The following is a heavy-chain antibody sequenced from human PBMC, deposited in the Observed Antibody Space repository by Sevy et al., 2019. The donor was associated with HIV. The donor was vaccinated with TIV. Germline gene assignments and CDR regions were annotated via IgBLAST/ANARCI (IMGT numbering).Heavy chain of an antibody. V-gene: IGHV3-23*01. CDR3: AKEAAMGYV. Sequence: GGSLRLSCAASGFTFISYGMSWVRQAPGKGLEWVSSISPSGGSTYYADSVKGRFSISRDNSKNTVDLQMNSLRAEDTAVYYCAKEAAMGYVWGQGTTVTVSS. CDR1: GFTFISYG. CDR2: ISPSGGST. D-gene: IGHD5-18*01. J-gene: IGHJ6*02.